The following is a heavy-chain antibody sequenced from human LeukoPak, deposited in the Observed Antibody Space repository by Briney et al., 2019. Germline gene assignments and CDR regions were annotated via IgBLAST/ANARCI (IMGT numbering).Heavy chain of an antibody. Sequence: GGSLRLSCAASGFTFSDYNMRWIRQAPGKGLEWVSSISRSGSTKYYADSVKGRFTISRDNAKNSLYLQMNSLRVEDTAVYYCARDVHYYDSSGYYYVVPNDYWGQGTLVTVSS. CDR2: ISRSGSTK. CDR3: ARDVHYYDSSGYYYVVPNDY. V-gene: IGHV3-11*04. J-gene: IGHJ4*02. D-gene: IGHD3-22*01. CDR1: GFTFSDYN.